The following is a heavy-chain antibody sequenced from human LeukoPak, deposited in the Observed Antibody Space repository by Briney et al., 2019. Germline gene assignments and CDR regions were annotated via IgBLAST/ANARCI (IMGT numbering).Heavy chain of an antibody. J-gene: IGHJ5*02. CDR3: ARDRKGGSSTVHWLDP. Sequence: SETLSLTCSVSGDSIIGFYWSWIRQPPGKGLEWIGFTYYSGSTIYNPSLKSRVAISIDTSKNQFSLTLTSVTAADTAMYYCARDRKGGSSTVHWLDPWGQGTLVTVSS. V-gene: IGHV4-59*01. CDR2: TYYSGST. D-gene: IGHD6-13*01. CDR1: GDSIIGFY.